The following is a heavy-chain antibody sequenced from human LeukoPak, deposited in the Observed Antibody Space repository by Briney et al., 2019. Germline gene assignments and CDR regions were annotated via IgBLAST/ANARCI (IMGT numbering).Heavy chain of an antibody. V-gene: IGHV1-69*05. CDR3: ARDLLYNWFDP. J-gene: IGHJ5*02. Sequence: VASVKVSCKASGGTFSSYAISSVRQAPGQGLEWMGGIIPIFGTANYAQKFQGRVTITTDESTSTAYMELSSLRSEDTAVYYCARDLLYNWFDPWGQGTLVTVSS. CDR1: GGTFSSYA. CDR2: IIPIFGTA.